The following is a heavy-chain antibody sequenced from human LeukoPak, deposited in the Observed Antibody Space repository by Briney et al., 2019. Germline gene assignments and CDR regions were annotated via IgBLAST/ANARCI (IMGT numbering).Heavy chain of an antibody. D-gene: IGHD6-19*01. CDR1: GGSISSYY. V-gene: IGHV4-59*01. J-gene: IGHJ5*02. Sequence: SETLSLTCTVSGGSISSYYWSWIRQPPGKGLEWIGYIYYSGSTNYNPSLKSRVTISVDTSKNQFSLKLSSVTAADTAVYYCARAWLVFSWFDPWGQGTLVTVSS. CDR2: IYYSGST. CDR3: ARAWLVFSWFDP.